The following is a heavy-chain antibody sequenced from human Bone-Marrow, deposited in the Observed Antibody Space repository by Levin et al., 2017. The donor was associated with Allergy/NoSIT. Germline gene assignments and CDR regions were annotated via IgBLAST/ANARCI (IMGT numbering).Heavy chain of an antibody. Sequence: GGSLRLSCVASGSTFEDYGMSWVRQAPGKGLEWVSGITRNGGSTGYAESVKGRFTISRANAKNSLYLQMKSLRPGDAALYYCARGYNYGPFDCWGQGTLVTVSS. CDR1: GSTFEDYG. CDR3: ARGYNYGPFDC. V-gene: IGHV3-20*04. D-gene: IGHD5-18*01. J-gene: IGHJ4*02. CDR2: ITRNGGST.